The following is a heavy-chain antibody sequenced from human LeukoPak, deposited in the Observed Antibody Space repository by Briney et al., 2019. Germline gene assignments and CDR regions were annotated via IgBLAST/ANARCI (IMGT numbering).Heavy chain of an antibody. D-gene: IGHD3-22*01. CDR3: AKALVPVISQHYFDY. J-gene: IGHJ4*02. CDR2: ISGSGVNT. V-gene: IGHV3-23*01. Sequence: GGSLRLSCAASGFTFRSYGMNWVRQAPGEGLEWVSAISGSGVNTYYADSVKGRFTISRDNSKSTLYLQMNSLRAEDTAVYYCAKALVPVISQHYFDYWGQGTLVTVSS. CDR1: GFTFRSYG.